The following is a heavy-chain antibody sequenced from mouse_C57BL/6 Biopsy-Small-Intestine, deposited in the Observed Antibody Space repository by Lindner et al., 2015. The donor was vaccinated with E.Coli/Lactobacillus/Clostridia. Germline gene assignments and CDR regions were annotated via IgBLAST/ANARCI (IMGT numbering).Heavy chain of an antibody. J-gene: IGHJ1*03. CDR3: ARDWDDSDGYFDV. Sequence: VQLQEVWTWPGETFSDSVPHLHCHWLSITTGNYRWSWIRQFPGHKLEWIGFIYYSGYIAYNPSLTSRTTIARDTPKNQFFLEMNSLTAEDTATYYCARDWDDSDGYFDVWGTGTTVTVSS. CDR2: IYYSGYI. V-gene: IGHV3-5*01. CDR1: LSITTGNYR. D-gene: IGHD2-4*01.